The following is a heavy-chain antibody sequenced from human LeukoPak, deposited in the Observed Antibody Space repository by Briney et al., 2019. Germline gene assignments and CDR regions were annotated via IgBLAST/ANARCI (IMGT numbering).Heavy chain of an antibody. D-gene: IGHD2-2*01. J-gene: IGHJ6*02. CDR2: INHSGST. CDR3: ARGRDIVVVPAAVDYYYYYGMDV. Sequence: SETLSLTCAVYGGSFSGYYWSWIRQPPGKGLEWIGEINHSGSTNYNPSLKSRVTISADTSKNQFSLKLSSVTAADTAVYYCARGRDIVVVPAAVDYYYYYGMDVWGQGTTVTVSS. V-gene: IGHV4-34*01. CDR1: GGSFSGYY.